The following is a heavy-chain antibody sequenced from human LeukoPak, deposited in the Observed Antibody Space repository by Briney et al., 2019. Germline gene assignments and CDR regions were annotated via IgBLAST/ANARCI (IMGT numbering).Heavy chain of an antibody. J-gene: IGHJ6*03. V-gene: IGHV4-4*02. CDR3: ARTTEGGYTYNYFYYYYMDV. CDR1: GGSISSSNW. CDR2: IYHSGST. Sequence: SGTLSLTCAVSGGSISSSNWWSWVRQPPGKGLEWIGEIYHSGSTNYNPSLKSRVAISVDKSKNQFSLKLSSVTAADTAVYYCARTTEGGYTYNYFYYYYMDVWGKGTTVTISS. D-gene: IGHD5-18*01.